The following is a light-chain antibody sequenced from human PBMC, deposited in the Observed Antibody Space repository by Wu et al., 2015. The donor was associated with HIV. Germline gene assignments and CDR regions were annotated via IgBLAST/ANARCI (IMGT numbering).Light chain of an antibody. CDR1: QTISNW. CDR3: QQYNSYSPWP. Sequence: DIQMTQSPSALSASVGDRVTITCRASQTISNWMAWYQQKPGKAPKLLIYKASDLQSGVPSRFSGSGYGTELTLTISNLQPDDFAIYYCQQYNSYSPWPFGQGTKVEIK. CDR2: KAS. V-gene: IGKV1-5*03. J-gene: IGKJ1*01.